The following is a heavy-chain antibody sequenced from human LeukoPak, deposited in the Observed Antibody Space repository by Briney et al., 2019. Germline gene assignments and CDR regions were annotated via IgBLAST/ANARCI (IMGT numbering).Heavy chain of an antibody. J-gene: IGHJ3*02. CDR3: ARGGNYFGSGTYPFPLDI. V-gene: IGHV3-13*01. D-gene: IGHD3-10*01. Sequence: GGSLRLSCAASGFTFSNHDMHWVRQATEKGLEWVSAIGTGGDTYYDASVKGRFSISRENARNSLYLQMHSLRVGDTAVYYCARGGNYFGSGTYPFPLDIWGQGTMVTVSS. CDR2: IGTGGDT. CDR1: GFTFSNHD.